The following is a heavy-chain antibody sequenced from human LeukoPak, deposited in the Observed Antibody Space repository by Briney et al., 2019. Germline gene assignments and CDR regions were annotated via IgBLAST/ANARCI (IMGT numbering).Heavy chain of an antibody. J-gene: IGHJ6*03. D-gene: IGHD3-10*01. CDR2: IIPIFGTA. V-gene: IGHV1-69*06. CDR1: GYTFTGYY. Sequence: ASVKVSCKASGYTFTGYYMHWVRQAPGQGLEWMGGIIPIFGTANYAQKFQGRVTITADKSTSTAYMELSSLRSEDTAVYYCARNSGGSGSYAYYYYYYMDVWGKGTTVTVSS. CDR3: ARNSGGSGSYAYYYYYYMDV.